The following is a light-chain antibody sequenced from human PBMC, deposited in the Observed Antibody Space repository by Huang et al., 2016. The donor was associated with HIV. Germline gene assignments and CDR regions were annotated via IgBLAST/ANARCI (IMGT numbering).Light chain of an antibody. J-gene: IGKJ5*01. CDR3: QQYDNLIT. V-gene: IGKV1-33*01. Sequence: DIQMTQSPSSLSASEGDRVTITCQASQDISNYLNWYQQKPGKAPKLLIYDASNLETGVPSRFSGSGSGTDFTFTISSLQPEDIATYYCQQYDNLITFGQGTRLEIK. CDR1: QDISNY. CDR2: DAS.